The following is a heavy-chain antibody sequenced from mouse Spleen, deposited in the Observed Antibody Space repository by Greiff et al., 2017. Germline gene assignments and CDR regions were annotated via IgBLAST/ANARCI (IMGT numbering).Heavy chain of an antibody. CDR2: IDPSDSYT. CDR3: ARGDGNYLYYAMDY. D-gene: IGHD2-1*01. J-gene: IGHJ4*01. V-gene: IGHV1-69*01. Sequence: QVQLQQPGAELVMPGASVKLSCKASGYTFTSYWMHWVKQRPGQGLEWIGEIDPSDSYTNYNQKFKGKATLTVDKSSSTAYMQLSSLTSEDSAVYDCARGDGNYLYYAMDYWGQGTSVTVSS. CDR1: GYTFTSYW.